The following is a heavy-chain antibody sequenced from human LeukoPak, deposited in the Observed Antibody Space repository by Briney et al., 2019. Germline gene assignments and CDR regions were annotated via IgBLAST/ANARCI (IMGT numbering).Heavy chain of an antibody. CDR1: GFTFSIYD. J-gene: IGHJ4*02. V-gene: IGHV3-23*01. Sequence: GGSLRLSCAASGFTFSIYDMSRVRQAPGKGLEWVSAISGSGSSTYYADSVKGHFTISRDNSKNTLFLQTNSLRVEDTAIYYCAKGGYNYNYLFDYWGQGALVTVSS. CDR2: ISGSGSST. CDR3: AKGGYNYNYLFDY. D-gene: IGHD5-18*01.